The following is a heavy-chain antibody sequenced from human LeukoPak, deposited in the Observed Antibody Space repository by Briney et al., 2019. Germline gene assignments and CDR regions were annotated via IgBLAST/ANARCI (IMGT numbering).Heavy chain of an antibody. CDR3: AKDYVWGSYRHQYFDY. CDR2: ISGSGGST. J-gene: IGHJ4*02. CDR1: GFTFSSYA. Sequence: PGGSLRLSCAASGFTFSSYAMSWVRQAPVKGLEWVSAISGSGGSTYYADSVKGRFTISRDNSKNTLYLQMNSLRAEDTAVYYCAKDYVWGSYRHQYFDYWGQGTLVTVSS. D-gene: IGHD3-16*02. V-gene: IGHV3-23*01.